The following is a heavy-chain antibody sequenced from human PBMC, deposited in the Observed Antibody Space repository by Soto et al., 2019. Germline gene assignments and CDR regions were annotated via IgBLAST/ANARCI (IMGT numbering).Heavy chain of an antibody. V-gene: IGHV4-31*03. J-gene: IGHJ4*02. Sequence: QVQLQESGPGLVKPSQTLSLTCTVSGGSISSGGFYWSWIRQHPGMGLEWIGYSHSSAGTYYNPSLKGRLSISLDTSENQFSLRLSSVTAADTAIYYCARADFDSGSPFFDYWGQGTLVTVSS. CDR3: ARADFDSGSPFFDY. CDR2: SHSSAGT. CDR1: GGSISSGGFY. D-gene: IGHD3-10*01.